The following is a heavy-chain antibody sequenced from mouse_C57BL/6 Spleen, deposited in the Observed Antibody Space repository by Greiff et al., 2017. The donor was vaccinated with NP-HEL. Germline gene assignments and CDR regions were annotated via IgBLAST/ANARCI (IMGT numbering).Heavy chain of an antibody. J-gene: IGHJ2*01. D-gene: IGHD2-5*01. V-gene: IGHV1-5*01. CDR3: TILLYSNYEYYFDY. CDR1: GYTFTSYW. CDR2: IYPGNSDT. Sequence: VQLQQSGTVLARPGASVKMSCKTSGYTFTSYWMHWVKQRPGQGLEWIGAIYPGNSDTSYNQKFKGKAKLTAVTSASTAYMELSSLTNEDSAVYYCTILLYSNYEYYFDYWGQGTTLTVSS.